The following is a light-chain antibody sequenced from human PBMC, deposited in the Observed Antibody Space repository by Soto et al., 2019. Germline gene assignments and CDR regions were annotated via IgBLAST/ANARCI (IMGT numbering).Light chain of an antibody. V-gene: IGKV1-5*01. CDR2: DAS. CDR3: QQYNSYWT. J-gene: IGKJ1*01. CDR1: QSISNW. Sequence: DIQMTQSTSTLSASVGDRVTITCRASQSISNWLAWYQQKPGKAPRLLIYDASSLQSGVPSRFSGSGFGKEFTLTISSLQPDDFATYYCQQYNSYWTLGQGTKVDIK.